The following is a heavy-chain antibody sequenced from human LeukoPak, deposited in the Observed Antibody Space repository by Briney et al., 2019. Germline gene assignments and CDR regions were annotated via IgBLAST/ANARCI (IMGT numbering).Heavy chain of an antibody. Sequence: GGSLRLSCAASGFTFSSYAMSWVRQAPGKGLECVPAISGSGGSTYYADSVKGRFTISRDNSKNTLYLQMNSLRAEDTAVYYCAKGYCSGGNCYPFDYWGQGTLVTVSS. V-gene: IGHV3-23*01. J-gene: IGHJ4*02. CDR1: GFTFSSYA. CDR3: AKGYCSGGNCYPFDY. D-gene: IGHD2-15*01. CDR2: ISGSGGST.